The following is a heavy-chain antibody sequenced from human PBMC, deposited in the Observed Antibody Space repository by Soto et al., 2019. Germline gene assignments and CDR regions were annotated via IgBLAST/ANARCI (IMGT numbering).Heavy chain of an antibody. CDR1: GGSISSYY. CDR3: ARQSCSSTSCYSWVSWFDP. D-gene: IGHD2-2*01. CDR2: IYYSGST. Sequence: QVQLQESGPGLVKPSETLSLTCTVSGGSISSYYWSWIRQPPGKGLEWIGYIYYSGSTKYNPSLKSRATXSXDXXKNQFSLKLSSVPATDTAVYSCARQSCSSTSCYSWVSWFDPWGQGTLVTVSS. J-gene: IGHJ5*02. V-gene: IGHV4-59*08.